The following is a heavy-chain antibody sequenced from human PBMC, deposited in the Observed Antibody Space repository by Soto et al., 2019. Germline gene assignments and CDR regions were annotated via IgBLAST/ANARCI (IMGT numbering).Heavy chain of an antibody. J-gene: IGHJ4*02. CDR2: IIPILGIA. Sequence: QVQLVQSGAEVKKPGSSVKVSCKASGGTFSSYTISWVRQAPGQGLEWMGRIIPILGIANYAQKFQGRVTITADKSTSTAYMERSSLRSEDTAVYYCARTAGYSSSWYYFDYWGQGTLVTVSS. CDR3: ARTAGYSSSWYYFDY. V-gene: IGHV1-69*02. CDR1: GGTFSSYT. D-gene: IGHD6-13*01.